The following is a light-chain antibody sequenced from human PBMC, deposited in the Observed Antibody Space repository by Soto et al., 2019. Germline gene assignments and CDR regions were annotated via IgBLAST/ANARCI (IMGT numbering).Light chain of an antibody. CDR2: DAS. CDR3: QQRSNWHPT. V-gene: IGKV3-11*01. J-gene: IGKJ5*01. Sequence: EIVLTQSPATLSLSPGERATLSCRASQSVSSYLAWYQQKPAQAPRLLIYDASNRATGIPARFSGSGSGTDFTLTISSLEPEDFAVYYCQQRSNWHPTFGQGTRLEIK. CDR1: QSVSSY.